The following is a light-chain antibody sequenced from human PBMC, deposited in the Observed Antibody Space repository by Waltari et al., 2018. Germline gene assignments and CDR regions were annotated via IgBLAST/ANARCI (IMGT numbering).Light chain of an antibody. V-gene: IGLV4-69*02. Sequence: QVSLTQSPSASASLGASVKLTCTLNSAHSLFAIAFHQRQPEKGPRFLMTLNSDGRYIKGDGIPDRFSGSSSGAERYLIISSLQFEDEADYYCQTWGTGIFWTFGGGTKLTVL. CDR1: SAHSLFA. CDR3: QTWGTGIFWT. CDR2: LNSDGRY. J-gene: IGLJ2*01.